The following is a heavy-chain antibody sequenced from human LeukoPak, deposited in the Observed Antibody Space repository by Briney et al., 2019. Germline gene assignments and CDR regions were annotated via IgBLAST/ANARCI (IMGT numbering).Heavy chain of an antibody. CDR1: GYSISSGYE. CDR3: ARVRGGGSLYYFDY. CDR2: ISQSGST. V-gene: IGHV4-38-2*02. Sequence: SETLSLTCTVSGYSISSGYEWGWIRQPPGKRLEWIGSISQSGSTYDNPSLKSRVTISVDTSKNQFSLKLSSVTAADTAVYYCARVRGGGSLYYFDYWGQGTLVTVSS. J-gene: IGHJ4*02. D-gene: IGHD2-15*01.